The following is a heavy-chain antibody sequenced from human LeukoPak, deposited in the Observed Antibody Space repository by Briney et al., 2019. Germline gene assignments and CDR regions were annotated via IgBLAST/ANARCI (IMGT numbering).Heavy chain of an antibody. J-gene: IGHJ3*02. CDR3: AREDDGFDI. CDR2: IYHDGTNK. CDR1: GFTFSKHG. V-gene: IGHV3-33*01. Sequence: PGGSLRLSCASSGFTFSKHGMHWVRQAPGKGLEWVAVIYHDGTNKYCADSVKGRFTISRDNSKNTLFLQMNSLRGEDTAVYFCAREDDGFDIWGQGTQVTVSS.